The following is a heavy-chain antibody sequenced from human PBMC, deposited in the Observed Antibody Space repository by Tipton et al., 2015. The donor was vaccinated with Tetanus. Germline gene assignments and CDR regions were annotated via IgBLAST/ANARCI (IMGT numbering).Heavy chain of an antibody. CDR2: IYYSGST. Sequence: TLSLTCTVSGGSISSYYWSWIRQPPGKGLEWIGYIYYSGSTNYNPSLKSRVTISVDTSKNQFSLKLSSVTAADTAVYYCARGGGYYYDSSGHREDFDYWGQGTLVTVSS. D-gene: IGHD3-22*01. V-gene: IGHV4-59*01. CDR1: GGSISSYY. J-gene: IGHJ4*02. CDR3: ARGGGYYYDSSGHREDFDY.